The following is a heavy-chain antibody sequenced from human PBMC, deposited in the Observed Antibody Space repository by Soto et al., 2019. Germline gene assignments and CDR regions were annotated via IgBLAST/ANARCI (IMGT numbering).Heavy chain of an antibody. CDR1: GGSISSDY. V-gene: IGHV4-59*01. CDR3: ARDLEPRRNYDFWSGYDRPGYYYYYGMDV. D-gene: IGHD3-3*01. Sequence: PSETLSLTCTVSGGSISSDYWSWIRQPPGKGLEWIGYIYYSGSTNYNPSLKSRVTISVDTSKNQFSLKLSSVTAADTAVYYCARDLEPRRNYDFWSGYDRPGYYYYYGMDVWGQGTTVTAP. J-gene: IGHJ6*02. CDR2: IYYSGST.